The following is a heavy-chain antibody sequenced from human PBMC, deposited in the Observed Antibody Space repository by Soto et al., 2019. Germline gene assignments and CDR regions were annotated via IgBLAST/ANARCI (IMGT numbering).Heavy chain of an antibody. V-gene: IGHV3-48*02. Sequence: EVQLVESGGGLVQPGGSLRLSCAASGFTFSSYSMNWVRQAPGKGLEWVSYISSSSSTIYYADSVKGRFTISRDNAKNSLYLQMNSLRDEDTAVYYCARVGCSGGSCYFDYWGQGSLVTVSS. J-gene: IGHJ4*02. CDR2: ISSSSSTI. D-gene: IGHD2-15*01. CDR3: ARVGCSGGSCYFDY. CDR1: GFTFSSYS.